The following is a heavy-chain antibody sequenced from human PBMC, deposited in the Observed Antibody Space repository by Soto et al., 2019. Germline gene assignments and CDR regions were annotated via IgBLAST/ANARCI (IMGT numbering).Heavy chain of an antibody. CDR3: GXXXXXXXXXXXXXX. CDR2: IYSRRST. J-gene: IGHJ4*02. Sequence: SLRLSCAAFGFTVSDNYMSWVRQAPGKRLEWVSVIYSRRSTYYPDSVKGRFTISRDNSNNILYLQMNSLRVEDTAVYYCGXXXXXXXXXXXXXXXGQXXTVXVSS. CDR1: GFTVSDNY. V-gene: IGHV3-66*01.